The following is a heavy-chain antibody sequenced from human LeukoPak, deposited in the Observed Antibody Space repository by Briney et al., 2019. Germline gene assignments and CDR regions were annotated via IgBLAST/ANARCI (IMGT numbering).Heavy chain of an antibody. V-gene: IGHV2-5*02. D-gene: IGHD4-23*01. J-gene: IGHJ3*02. CDR3: AHSDGGYPNDAFDI. CDR2: IYWADDK. Sequence: SGPTLVKPTQTLTLTCTFSGFSLTTSGVGVGWIRQPPGKALEWLALIYWADDKYYSPSLKSRLTIANDTSKNQVVLTMTNMDPVDTATYYCAHSDGGYPNDAFDIWGQGTKVTVSS. CDR1: GFSLTTSGVG.